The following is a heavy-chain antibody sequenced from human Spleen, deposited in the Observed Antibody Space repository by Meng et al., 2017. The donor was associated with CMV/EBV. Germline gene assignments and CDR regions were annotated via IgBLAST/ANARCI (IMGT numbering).Heavy chain of an antibody. V-gene: IGHV4-59*01. J-gene: IGHJ4*02. Sequence: SETLSLTCAVYGGSFSGYYWSWIRQPPGKGLEWIGYVYFTGGTNYKPSLNSRVTISIDTSKNQFSLRLNSVTAADTATYYCARDISEGTTTYYFDSWGQGILVTVSS. CDR1: GGSFSGYY. D-gene: IGHD4-17*01. CDR3: ARDISEGTTTYYFDS. CDR2: VYFTGGT.